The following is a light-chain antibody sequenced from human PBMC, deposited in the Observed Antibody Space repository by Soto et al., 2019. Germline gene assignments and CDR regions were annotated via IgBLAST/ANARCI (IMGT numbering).Light chain of an antibody. J-gene: IGKJ1*01. V-gene: IGKV1-27*01. CDR2: GSS. CDR3: QKYDSDPRT. Sequence: IQLTQSPSSLSASVRDSVTITCRASPAIASFLAWYQQKPGRVPKLLIYGSSTLQSGVPSRFSGSGSGTDFTLPISSLQAEDVATYYCQKYDSDPRTFGQGTKVDIK. CDR1: PAIASF.